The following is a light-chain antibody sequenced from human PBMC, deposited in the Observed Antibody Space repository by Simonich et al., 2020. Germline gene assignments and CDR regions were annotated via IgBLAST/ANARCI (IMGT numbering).Light chain of an antibody. V-gene: IGLV4-69*01. Sequence: QLVLTQSPSASASLGASVKLTCTLSSGHSSYAIAWHQQQPEKGPRYLMTLNSVGSHSKGDGIPDPFSGSSAGAERYLTISSLQSEDEADYYCQTWVTGTVFGGGTKLTVL. CDR2: LNSVGSH. CDR3: QTWVTGTV. CDR1: SGHSSYA. J-gene: IGLJ3*02.